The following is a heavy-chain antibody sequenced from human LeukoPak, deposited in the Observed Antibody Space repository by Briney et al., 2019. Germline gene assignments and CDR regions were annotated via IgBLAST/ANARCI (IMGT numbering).Heavy chain of an antibody. V-gene: IGHV3-53*01. J-gene: IGHJ6*02. D-gene: IGHD3-10*01. CDR3: ARDHITMIRGVSYYYYGMDV. CDR2: IYSGGNT. Sequence: GGSLRLSCAASGFPISTTYMGWVRQAPGKGPEWVSIIYSGGNTFYADSVKGRFTISRDSSKNTLFLQMISLRAEDTAVYYCARDHITMIRGVSYYYYGMDVWGQGTTVTVSS. CDR1: GFPISTTY.